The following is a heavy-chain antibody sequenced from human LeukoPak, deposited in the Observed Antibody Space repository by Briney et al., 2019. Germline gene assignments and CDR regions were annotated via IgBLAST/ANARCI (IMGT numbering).Heavy chain of an antibody. Sequence: GASVKVSCKASGYTFTGYYMHWVRQAPGQGLKWMGWINPNSGSTNYAQKFQGWVTMTRDTSISTAYMELSRLRSDDTAVYYCARAYHYGSGSPYAFDIWGQGTMVTVSS. J-gene: IGHJ3*02. D-gene: IGHD3-10*01. V-gene: IGHV1-2*04. CDR2: INPNSGST. CDR3: ARAYHYGSGSPYAFDI. CDR1: GYTFTGYY.